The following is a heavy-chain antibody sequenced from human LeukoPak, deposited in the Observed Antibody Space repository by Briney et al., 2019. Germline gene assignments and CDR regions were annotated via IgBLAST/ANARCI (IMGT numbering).Heavy chain of an antibody. CDR2: IYTSGST. CDR3: ARDRYYTNGVCYLFDP. J-gene: IGHJ5*02. CDR1: GGSISSGSYY. Sequence: PSQTLSPTCTVSGGSISSGSYYWSWIRQPAGKGLEWIGRIYTSGSTNYNPSLKSRVTISVDTSKNQFSLKLSSVTAADTAVYYCARDRYYTNGVCYLFDPWGQGTLVTVSS. V-gene: IGHV4-61*02. D-gene: IGHD2-8*01.